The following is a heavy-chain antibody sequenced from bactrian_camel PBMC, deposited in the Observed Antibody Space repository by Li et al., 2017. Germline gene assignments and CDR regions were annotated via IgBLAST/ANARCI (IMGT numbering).Heavy chain of an antibody. Sequence: HVQLVESGGGSVQAGGSLRLSCAASGSAISNLYMAWFRQAPGKEREGVARIAVDGKSIYADSVKGRFTISRDNAKYTLYLQMNSLKPEDTAMYYCAAGSRSAFVSGTWPTFGYKGQGTQVTVS. V-gene: IGHV3S63*01. CDR1: GSAISNLY. D-gene: IGHD3*01. J-gene: IGHJ6*01. CDR2: IAVDGKS. CDR3: AAGSRSAFVSGTWPTFGY.